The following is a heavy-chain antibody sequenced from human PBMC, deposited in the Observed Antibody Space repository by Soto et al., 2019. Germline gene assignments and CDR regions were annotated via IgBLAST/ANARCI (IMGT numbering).Heavy chain of an antibody. Sequence: EVQLVESGGGLVKPGGSLRLSCAGSGFTFSNAWMSWVRQAPGKGLEWVGRVKSKTHGGTTDYAAPVKGRFTISRDDSENTVFLQMNSLKTEDTAVYYCATGGYYPDYWGQETLVTVSS. V-gene: IGHV3-15*01. CDR1: GFTFSNAW. CDR2: VKSKTHGGTT. D-gene: IGHD3-10*01. J-gene: IGHJ4*02. CDR3: ATGGYYPDY.